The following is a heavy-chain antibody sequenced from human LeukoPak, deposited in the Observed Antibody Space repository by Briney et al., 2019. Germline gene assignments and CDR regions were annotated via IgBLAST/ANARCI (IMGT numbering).Heavy chain of an antibody. CDR3: ARDGSRVAPFY. J-gene: IGHJ4*02. V-gene: IGHV3-48*03. CDR2: ISSSGSGSTI. D-gene: IGHD3-3*01. Sequence: PGGSLRLSCAASGFAFSSYEMNWVRQAPGKGLEWVSYISSSGSGSTIYYADSVKGRFTISRDNAKNSLYLQMNSLRAEDTAVYYCARDGSRVAPFYWGQGTLVTVSS. CDR1: GFAFSSYE.